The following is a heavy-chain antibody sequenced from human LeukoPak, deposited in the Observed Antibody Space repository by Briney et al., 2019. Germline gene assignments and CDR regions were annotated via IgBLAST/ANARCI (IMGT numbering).Heavy chain of an antibody. D-gene: IGHD6-13*01. V-gene: IGHV4-34*01. CDR1: GGSFSGYY. CDR3: AKDLTGIAAAGNY. J-gene: IGHJ4*02. CDR2: INHSGST. Sequence: SETLSLTCAVYGGSFSGYYWSWIRQPPGKGLEWIGEINHSGSTNYNPSLKSRVTISVDTSKSQFSLKLSSVTAAGTAVYYCAKDLTGIAAAGNYWGQGTLVTVSS.